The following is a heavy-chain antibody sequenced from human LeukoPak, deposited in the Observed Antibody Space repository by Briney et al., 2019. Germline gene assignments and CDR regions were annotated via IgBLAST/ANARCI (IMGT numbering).Heavy chain of an antibody. D-gene: IGHD3-10*01. Sequence: PSETLSLTCAVYGGSFSGYYWSWIRQPPGKGLEWIGEINHSGSTNYNPSLKSRVTTSVDTSKNQFSLKLSSVTAADTAVYYCARVLPQSLWGHHRAYYFDYWGQGTLVTVSS. V-gene: IGHV4-34*01. J-gene: IGHJ4*02. CDR2: INHSGST. CDR1: GGSFSGYY. CDR3: ARVLPQSLWGHHRAYYFDY.